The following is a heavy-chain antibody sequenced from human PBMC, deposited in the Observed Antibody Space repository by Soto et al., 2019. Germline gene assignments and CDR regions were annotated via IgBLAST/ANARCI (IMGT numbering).Heavy chain of an antibody. CDR3: ARVPVDTYMIYWSDP. D-gene: IGHD3-16*01. J-gene: IGHJ5*02. Sequence: SETLSLTCAVCGGPFSCYYWSWIRQPPGKWLEWILEIKRSGSTNDHPSLKSRVTISLDTSNNQFSLKLRSVTAGDTAVYYCARVPVDTYMIYWSDPWGQGTLVTVYS. CDR1: GGPFSCYY. CDR2: IKRSGST. V-gene: IGHV4-34*01.